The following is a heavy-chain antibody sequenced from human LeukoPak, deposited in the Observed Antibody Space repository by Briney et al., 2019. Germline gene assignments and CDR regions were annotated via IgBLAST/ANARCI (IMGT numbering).Heavy chain of an antibody. D-gene: IGHD6-13*01. CDR1: GGSFSGYY. V-gene: IGHV4-34*01. CDR2: INHSGST. CDR3: ARGVTAAAGYNWFDP. J-gene: IGHJ5*02. Sequence: SETLSLTCAVYGGSFSGYYWSWIRQPPGKGLEWIGEINHSGSTNYNPSLKSRVTISVGTSKDQFSLKLSSVTAADTAVYYCARGVTAAAGYNWFDPWGQGTLVTVSS.